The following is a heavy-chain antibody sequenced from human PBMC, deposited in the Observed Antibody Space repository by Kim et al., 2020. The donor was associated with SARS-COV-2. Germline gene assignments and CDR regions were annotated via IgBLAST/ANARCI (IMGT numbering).Heavy chain of an antibody. J-gene: IGHJ4*02. Sequence: FQERVTITRDMSTSTAYMELSSLRSEDTAVYYCAAEGWFGELLYPSYFDYWGQGTLVTVSS. V-gene: IGHV1-58*01. CDR3: AAEGWFGELLYPSYFDY. D-gene: IGHD3-10*01.